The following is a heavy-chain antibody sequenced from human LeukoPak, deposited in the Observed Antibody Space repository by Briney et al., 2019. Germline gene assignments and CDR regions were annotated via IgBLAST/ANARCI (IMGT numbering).Heavy chain of an antibody. CDR1: GFTFGDTW. CDR3: ARVLSGSSSWYGY. Sequence: GGSLRLSCAASGFTFGDTWMNWVRQAPGKGLEWVSSISSSSSYIYYADSVKGRFTISRDNAKNSLYLQMNSLRAEDTAVYYCARVLSGSSSWYGYWGQGTLVTVSS. V-gene: IGHV3-21*01. J-gene: IGHJ4*02. D-gene: IGHD6-13*01. CDR2: ISSSSSYI.